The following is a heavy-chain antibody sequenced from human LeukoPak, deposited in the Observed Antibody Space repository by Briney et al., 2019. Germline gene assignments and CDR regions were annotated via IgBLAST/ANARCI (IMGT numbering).Heavy chain of an antibody. CDR1: GYTFTSYG. CDR3: AWQWPTLPGFDY. CDR2: ISAYNGNT. Sequence: ASVKVSCKASGYTFTSYGISWVRQAPGQGLEWMGWISAYNGNTNYAQKLQGRVTMPTDTSTSTAYMELRSLRSDDTAVYYCAWQWPTLPGFDYWGQGTLVTVSS. J-gene: IGHJ4*02. V-gene: IGHV1-18*01. D-gene: IGHD6-19*01.